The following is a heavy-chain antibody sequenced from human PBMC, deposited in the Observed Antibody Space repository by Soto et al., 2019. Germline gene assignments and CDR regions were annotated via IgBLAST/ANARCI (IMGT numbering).Heavy chain of an antibody. J-gene: IGHJ4*02. D-gene: IGHD3-10*01. Sequence: GSLRLSCAASGFTFSSYAMNWVRQAPGKGLEWVSTISSSGGSTYYADSVKGRFTISRDNSKNTLYLQMNSLRADDTAVYYCAYFYYGSGSFSRFSYWGQGSLVPVSS. CDR1: GFTFSSYA. CDR2: ISSSGGST. CDR3: AYFYYGSGSFSRFSY. V-gene: IGHV3-23*01.